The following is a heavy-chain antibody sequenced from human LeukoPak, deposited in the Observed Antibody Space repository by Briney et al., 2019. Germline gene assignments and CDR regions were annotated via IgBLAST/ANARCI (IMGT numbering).Heavy chain of an antibody. CDR2: IRSKAYGGTT. Sequence: GGSLRLSCTASGSTFGDYAMSWFRQAPGKGLEWVGFIRSKAYGGTTEYAASVKGRFTISRDDSKSIAYLQMNSLKTEDTAVYYCTRKNSRDGYGRDYWGQGTLVTVSS. D-gene: IGHD5-24*01. CDR3: TRKNSRDGYGRDY. V-gene: IGHV3-49*03. CDR1: GSTFGDYA. J-gene: IGHJ4*02.